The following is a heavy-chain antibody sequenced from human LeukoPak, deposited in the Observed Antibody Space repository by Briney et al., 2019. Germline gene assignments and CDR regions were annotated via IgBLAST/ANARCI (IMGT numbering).Heavy chain of an antibody. CDR1: GYTFTSYD. D-gene: IGHD1-26*01. J-gene: IGHJ2*01. Sequence: ASVKVSCKASGYTFTSYDINWVRQATGQGLEWMGGMNPNSGNTDYAQKFQDRVTMTRNTSISTAYMELSSLRSEDTAVYYCAGDSGSYHPALNYWYFDLWGRGTLVTVSS. CDR3: AGDSGSYHPALNYWYFDL. V-gene: IGHV1-8*01. CDR2: MNPNSGNT.